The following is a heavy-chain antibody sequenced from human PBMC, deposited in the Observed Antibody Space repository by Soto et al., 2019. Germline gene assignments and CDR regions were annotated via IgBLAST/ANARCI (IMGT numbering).Heavy chain of an antibody. CDR1: GYSFTSYW. J-gene: IGHJ6*02. CDR3: ARQPPPIAADGHYYYYGMDV. Sequence: PGESVKISCKGSGYSFTSYWIGWVRQLPGKGLEWMGIIYPGDSDPRYSPSFQGQVTISADKSISTAYLQWSSLKASDTAMYYCARQPPPIAADGHYYYYGMDVWGQGTTVTVSS. V-gene: IGHV5-51*01. CDR2: IYPGDSDP. D-gene: IGHD6-13*01.